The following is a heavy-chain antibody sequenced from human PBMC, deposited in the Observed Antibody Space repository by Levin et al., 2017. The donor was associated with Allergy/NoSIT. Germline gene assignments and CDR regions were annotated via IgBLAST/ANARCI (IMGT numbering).Heavy chain of an antibody. V-gene: IGHV1-69*06. Sequence: GASVKVSCKASGGTFSSYAISWVRQAPGQGLEWMGGIIPIFGTANYAQKFQGRVTITADKSTSTAYMELSSLRSEDTAVYYCARIEGEYYYDSSGSDWFDPWGQGTLVTVSS. CDR1: GGTFSSYA. CDR3: ARIEGEYYYDSSGSDWFDP. CDR2: IIPIFGTA. D-gene: IGHD3-22*01. J-gene: IGHJ5*02.